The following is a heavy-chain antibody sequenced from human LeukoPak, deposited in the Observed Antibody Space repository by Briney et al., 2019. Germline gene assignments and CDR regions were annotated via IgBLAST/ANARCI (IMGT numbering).Heavy chain of an antibody. Sequence: SQTLSLTCAISGDSVSSNSVAWNWIRQSPSRGLEWLGRTYYRSKWFNDYAVSVKSRITINPDTSKNQFSLQLNSVTPEDTAVYYCARQTNRAFDIWGQGTMVTVSS. V-gene: IGHV6-1*01. CDR1: GDSVSSNSVA. CDR3: ARQTNRAFDI. J-gene: IGHJ3*02. CDR2: TYYRSKWFN. D-gene: IGHD2-8*01.